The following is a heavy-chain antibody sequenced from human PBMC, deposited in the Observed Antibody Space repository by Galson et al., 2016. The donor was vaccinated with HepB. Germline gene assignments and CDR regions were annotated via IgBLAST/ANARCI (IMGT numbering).Heavy chain of an antibody. V-gene: IGHV3-48*02. J-gene: IGHJ4*02. CDR1: GFTFSTYS. CDR3: AREIPSRGKSDY. D-gene: IGHD3-10*01. Sequence: SLRLSCAASGFTFSTYSMDWVRQAPGKGLEWVSYISSGSSAIYYADSVKGRFTISRDNAKNSLYLQMNSLRDEDTAVYYCAREIPSRGKSDYWGQGTLVTVSS. CDR2: ISSGSSAI.